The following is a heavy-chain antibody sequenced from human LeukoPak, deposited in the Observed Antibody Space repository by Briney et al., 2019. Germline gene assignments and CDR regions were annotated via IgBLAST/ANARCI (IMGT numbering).Heavy chain of an antibody. CDR3: ARVNDILTGYFFDY. J-gene: IGHJ4*02. CDR2: IIPIFGTA. D-gene: IGHD3-9*01. V-gene: IGHV1-69*13. CDR1: GGTFSSYA. Sequence: ASVKVSCKASGGTFSSYAISWVRQAPGQGLEWMGGIIPIFGTANYAQKFQGRVTITADESTSTAYMELGSLRSEDTAVYYCARVNDILTGYFFDYWGQGTLVTVSS.